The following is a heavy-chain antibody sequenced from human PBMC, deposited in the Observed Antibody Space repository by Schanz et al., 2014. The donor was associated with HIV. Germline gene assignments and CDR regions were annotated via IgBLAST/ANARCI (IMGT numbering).Heavy chain of an antibody. CDR3: AMGPDYYDSSAYYRVGLWYFDL. CDR1: GYIFTSNG. CDR2: ISTSNGNT. V-gene: IGHV1-18*01. D-gene: IGHD3-22*01. J-gene: IGHJ2*01. Sequence: QVQLVQSGAEVKKPGASVRVSCKTSGYIFTSNGISWVRQAPGQGLEWMGWISTSNGNTNYAQKFQGRVTMTRDTSISTAYMELRRLRYDDTAVYYCAMGPDYYDSSAYYRVGLWYFDLWGRGTLVTVSS.